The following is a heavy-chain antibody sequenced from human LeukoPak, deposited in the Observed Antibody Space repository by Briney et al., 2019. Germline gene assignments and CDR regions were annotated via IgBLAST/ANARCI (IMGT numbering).Heavy chain of an antibody. J-gene: IGHJ6*03. D-gene: IGHD5-18*01. V-gene: IGHV5-51*01. CDR1: GYTFTNYW. Sequence: GESLKISCKGSGYTFTNYWIGWVRPRPGRGLEWMGIIYPDDSDTRYSPSFQGQVTISADKSLNTAYLQWSSLQASDTAMYYCARHGHRDTSLFSVSSYYYYMDVWGKGATVTVSS. CDR2: IYPDDSDT. CDR3: ARHGHRDTSLFSVSSYYYYMDV.